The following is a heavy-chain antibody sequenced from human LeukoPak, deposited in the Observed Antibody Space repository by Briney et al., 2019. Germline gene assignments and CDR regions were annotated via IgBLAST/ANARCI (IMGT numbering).Heavy chain of an antibody. J-gene: IGHJ4*02. Sequence: GGSLRLSCAASGFTFSDYYMSWIRQAPGKGLEWVSYISSSGSTIYYADSVKGRFTISRDNAKNSLYLQMSSLRAEDTAVYYCARDLDTGNYFFAYWGQGTLVIVSS. CDR2: ISSSGSTI. V-gene: IGHV3-11*04. CDR3: ARDLDTGNYFFAY. D-gene: IGHD5-18*01. CDR1: GFTFSDYY.